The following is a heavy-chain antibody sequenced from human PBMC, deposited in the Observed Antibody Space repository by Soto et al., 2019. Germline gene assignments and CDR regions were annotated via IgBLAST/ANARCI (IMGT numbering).Heavy chain of an antibody. V-gene: IGHV3-48*02. D-gene: IGHD3-22*01. CDR1: GFTFSSYS. CDR3: ARDGMIVVPSTYYFDY. J-gene: IGHJ4*02. Sequence: GGSLRLSCAASGFTFSSYSMNWVRQAPGKGLEWVSYISSSSSTIYYADSVKGRFTISRDNAKNSLYLQMNSLRDEDTAVYYCARDGMIVVPSTYYFDYWGQGTLVTVSS. CDR2: ISSSSSTI.